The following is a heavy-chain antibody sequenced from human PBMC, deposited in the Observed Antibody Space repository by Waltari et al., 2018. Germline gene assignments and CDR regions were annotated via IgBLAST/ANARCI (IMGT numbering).Heavy chain of an antibody. V-gene: IGHV4-38-2*01. CDR3: ARINYGPYEESQSYFDY. CDR2: IYHSGST. CDR1: GYSISSGYS. D-gene: IGHD3-10*01. J-gene: IGHJ4*02. Sequence: QVQLQESGPGLVTPSETLSLTCAVSGYSISSGYSWGWIRQPPGKGLEWIGSIYHSGSTYYNPSLKSRVTISVDTSKNQFSLKLSSVTAADTAVYYCARINYGPYEESQSYFDYWGQGTLVTVSS.